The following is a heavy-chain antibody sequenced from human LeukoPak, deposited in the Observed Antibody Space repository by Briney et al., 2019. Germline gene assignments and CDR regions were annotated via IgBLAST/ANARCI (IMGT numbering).Heavy chain of an antibody. CDR1: GFSLTQYW. CDR2: NNGDGSRT. V-gene: IGHV3-74*01. D-gene: IGHD1-26*01. J-gene: IGHJ5*02. Sequence: GGSLRVSCAASGFSLTQYWMFWVRQGPGQGLVWISRNNGDGSRTDYAESVKGRVTVSRDKAKNTLYLQIDCLTVEDTGVYYCARDPRSKGLDPWGQGTPVTVSS. CDR3: ARDPRSKGLDP.